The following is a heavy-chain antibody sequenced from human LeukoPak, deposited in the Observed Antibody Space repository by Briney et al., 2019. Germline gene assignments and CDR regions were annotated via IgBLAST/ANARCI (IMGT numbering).Heavy chain of an antibody. CDR2: IWYDGTHK. V-gene: IGHV3-33*06. CDR1: GFTFSSYG. Sequence: GGSLRLSCAASGFTFSSYGMHWVRQAPGKGLEWVAVIWYDGTHKSYAGSVKGRFTISRDNSNSALYLDMNSLRAEDTALYYCAKDWAPHSGSHFDYWGQGTLVTVSS. CDR3: AKDWAPHSGSHFDY. J-gene: IGHJ4*02. D-gene: IGHD1-26*01.